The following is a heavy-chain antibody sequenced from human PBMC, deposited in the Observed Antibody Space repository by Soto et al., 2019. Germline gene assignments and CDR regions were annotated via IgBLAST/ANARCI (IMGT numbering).Heavy chain of an antibody. CDR3: ARDRVLGDGGGFDV. V-gene: IGHV4-31*03. Sequence: QLQESGPGLLKPSQTLSLTCSVSGAAVSGGGQYWNWVRQLPGKGLEWIGNIYYIGSPDYNPSLKRRVTISLDTAKNQFSLKLISVTAADTAVYYCARDRVLGDGGGFDVWGQGTTVSVSS. D-gene: IGHD3-16*01. J-gene: IGHJ6*02. CDR2: IYYIGSP. CDR1: GAAVSGGGQY.